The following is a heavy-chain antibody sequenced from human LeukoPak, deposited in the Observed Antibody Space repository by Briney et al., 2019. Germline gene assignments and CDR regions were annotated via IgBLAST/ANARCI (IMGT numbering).Heavy chain of an antibody. CDR1: GFTVSSNY. J-gene: IGHJ6*02. V-gene: IGHV3-53*01. D-gene: IGHD4-11*01. CDR3: ASLGSRSTTYAPDV. Sequence: GGSLRLSCAASGFTVSSNYMSWVRQAPGKGLEWVSVIYSGGSTYYADSVKGRFTISSNNSKNTLYLQMNGQGADDSSVAYCASLGSRSTTYAPDVWGQGTTVTVTS. CDR2: IYSGGST.